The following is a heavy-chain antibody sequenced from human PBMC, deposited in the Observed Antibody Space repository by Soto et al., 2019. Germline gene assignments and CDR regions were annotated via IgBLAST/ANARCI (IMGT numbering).Heavy chain of an antibody. J-gene: IGHJ4*02. CDR2: IYPSDSGI. CDR3: VTSGTSSGRFSDY. CDR1: GYTFTSYW. Sequence: GESLKISCKGSGYTFTSYWIGWVRQMPGEGLAWLGVIYPSDSGIRYNPSFQGKVTISADKSITTAYLQWSSLKAADPAMYYCVTSGTSSGRFSDYWGQGTLVTVS. D-gene: IGHD2-15*01. V-gene: IGHV5-51*01.